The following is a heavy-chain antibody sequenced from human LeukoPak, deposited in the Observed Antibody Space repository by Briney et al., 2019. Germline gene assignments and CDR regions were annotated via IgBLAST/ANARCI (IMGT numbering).Heavy chain of an antibody. CDR3: AKDLSEYFQY. Sequence: TGGSLRLSCAASGFTFSSYGMHWVRQAPGKGLEWVAFIRYDGSNKYYADSVKGRFTISRDNSKNTLYLQMNSLRAEDTAVYYCAKDLSEYFQYWGQGTLVTVSS. CDR1: GFTFSSYG. J-gene: IGHJ1*01. CDR2: IRYDGSNK. V-gene: IGHV3-30*02.